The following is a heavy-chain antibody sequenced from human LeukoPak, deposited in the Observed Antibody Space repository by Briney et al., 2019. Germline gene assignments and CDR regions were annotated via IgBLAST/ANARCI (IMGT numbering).Heavy chain of an antibody. CDR3: AREHQIEWELLPGAFDI. CDR2: ISSSSSTI. J-gene: IGHJ3*02. CDR1: GFTFSSYS. V-gene: IGHV3-48*01. D-gene: IGHD1-26*01. Sequence: GSLRLSCAASGFTFSSYSMNWVRQAPGKGLEWVSYISSSSSTIYYADSVKGRFTISRDNAKNSLYLQMNSLRAEDTAVYYCAREHQIEWELLPGAFDIWGQGTMVTVSS.